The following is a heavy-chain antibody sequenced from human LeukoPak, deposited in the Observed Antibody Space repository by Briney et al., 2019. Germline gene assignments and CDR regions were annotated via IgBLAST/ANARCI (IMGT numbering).Heavy chain of an antibody. V-gene: IGHV3-30*18. CDR2: ISYDGSNK. CDR1: GFSLSTYG. D-gene: IGHD6-19*01. J-gene: IGHJ4*02. Sequence: GGSLRLSCEASGFSLSTYGMHWVRQAPGKGLEWVAVISYDGSNKYYADSVKGRFTISRDNSKNTLYLQMNSLRAEDTAVYYCAKKVRDSSGFDYWGQGTLVTVSS. CDR3: AKKVRDSSGFDY.